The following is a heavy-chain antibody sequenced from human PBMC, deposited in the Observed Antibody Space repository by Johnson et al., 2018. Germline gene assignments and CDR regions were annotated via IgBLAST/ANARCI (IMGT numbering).Heavy chain of an antibody. Sequence: VQLVQSGGGLVQPGGSLRLSCAASGFTLSSYWMSWVRQAPGKGLEWVANIKQDGSEKYYVESVKGRCTITRDNAKNSLYLQMNSLRADDTALYYCAKDAIGEGSSYDYYMDVWGKGTTVTVSS. D-gene: IGHD3-10*01. CDR3: AKDAIGEGSSYDYYMDV. CDR1: GFTLSSYW. CDR2: IKQDGSEK. V-gene: IGHV3-7*03. J-gene: IGHJ6*03.